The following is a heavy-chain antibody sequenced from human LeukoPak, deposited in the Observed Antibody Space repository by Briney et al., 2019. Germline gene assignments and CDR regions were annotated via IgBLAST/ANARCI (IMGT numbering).Heavy chain of an antibody. V-gene: IGHV1-2*02. CDR3: ARAYTAMVTAPFDY. D-gene: IGHD5-18*01. CDR1: GYTFTGYY. CDR2: INPNSGGT. Sequence: ASVKVSCKASGYTFTGYYMHWVRQAPGQGLEWMGWINPNSGGTNYAQKFQGRVTMTRNTSISTAYMELSSLRSEDTAVYYCARAYTAMVTAPFDYWGQGTLVTVSS. J-gene: IGHJ4*02.